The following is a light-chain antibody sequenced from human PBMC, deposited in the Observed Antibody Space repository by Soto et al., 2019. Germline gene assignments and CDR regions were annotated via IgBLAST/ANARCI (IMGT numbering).Light chain of an antibody. J-gene: IGLJ2*01. CDR1: NSDIGGYNF. V-gene: IGLV2-14*03. Sequence: QSALTQPASVSGSPGQSITISCTGTNSDIGGYNFVSWYQHHPGKAPKLMFYDVTNRPSGVSNRFSGSKSGKTASLTISGLQAEDEAVYYCSSYTSTNTVVFGGGTKLIVL. CDR2: DVT. CDR3: SSYTSTNTVV.